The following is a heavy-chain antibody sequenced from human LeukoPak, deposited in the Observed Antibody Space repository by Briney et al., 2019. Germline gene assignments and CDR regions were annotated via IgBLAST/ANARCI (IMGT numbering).Heavy chain of an antibody. CDR3: AKGSKRPYYYGSGSYYSPSDY. CDR2: IWYDGSNK. Sequence: GGSLRLSCAASGFTFSSYGMHWVRQAPGKGLEWVAVIWYDGSNKYYADSVKGRFTISRDNSKNTLYLQMNSLRAEDTAVYYCAKGSKRPYYYGSGSYYSPSDYWGQGTLVTVSS. J-gene: IGHJ4*02. CDR1: GFTFSSYG. D-gene: IGHD3-10*01. V-gene: IGHV3-33*06.